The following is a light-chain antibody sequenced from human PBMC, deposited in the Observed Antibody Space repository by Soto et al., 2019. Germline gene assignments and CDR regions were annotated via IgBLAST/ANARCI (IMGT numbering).Light chain of an antibody. CDR2: GAS. J-gene: IGKJ1*01. V-gene: IGKV3-20*01. CDR1: QSVTSSY. CDR3: HHYGSSPRT. Sequence: EIVLTQSPGTVSLSPGERATLSCRASQSVTSSYLAWYQQKPGQAPRLLIYGASSRATGIPDRFSGSGSGTDFTLTITRLEPEEFAVYYCHHYGSSPRTFGQGTKVEIK.